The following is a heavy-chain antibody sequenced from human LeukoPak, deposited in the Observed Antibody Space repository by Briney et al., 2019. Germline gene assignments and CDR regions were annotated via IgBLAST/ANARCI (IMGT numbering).Heavy chain of an antibody. CDR2: IYYSGST. D-gene: IGHD6-13*01. Sequence: SETLSLTCTVSGGSISSYYWSWIRQPPGKGLEWIGYIYYSGSTNYNPSLKSRVTLSVDTSKNQFSLKLSSVTAADTAVYYCASADSSSSWYDYWGQGTLVTVSS. CDR1: GGSISSYY. J-gene: IGHJ4*02. V-gene: IGHV4-59*01. CDR3: ASADSSSSWYDY.